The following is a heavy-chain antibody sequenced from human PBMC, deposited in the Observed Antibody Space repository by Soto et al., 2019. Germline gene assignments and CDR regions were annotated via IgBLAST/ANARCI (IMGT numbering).Heavy chain of an antibody. CDR2: IYTSGST. J-gene: IGHJ4*02. V-gene: IGHV4-4*07. D-gene: IGHD6-6*01. CDR3: ARDSHVYSSSSGAKYYFDY. CDR1: GGSISSYY. Sequence: KPSETLSLTCTVSGGSISSYYWSWIRQPAGKGLEWIGRIYTSGSTNYNPSLKSRVTMSVDTSKNQFSLKLSSVTAADTAVYYCARDSHVYSSSSGAKYYFDYWGQGTLVTVSS.